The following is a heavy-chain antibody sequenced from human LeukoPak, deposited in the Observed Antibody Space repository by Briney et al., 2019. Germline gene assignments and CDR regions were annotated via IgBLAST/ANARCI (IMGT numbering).Heavy chain of an antibody. CDR3: AKDLYYYDSSGITLTSDY. CDR1: GFTFSSYA. Sequence: GGSLRLSCAASGFTFSSYAMSWVRQAPGKGLEWVSAISGSGGSTYYADSVKGRFTISRDNSKNTLYLRMNSLRAEDTAVYYCAKDLYYYDSSGITLTSDYWGQGTLVTVSS. CDR2: ISGSGGST. D-gene: IGHD3-22*01. V-gene: IGHV3-23*01. J-gene: IGHJ4*02.